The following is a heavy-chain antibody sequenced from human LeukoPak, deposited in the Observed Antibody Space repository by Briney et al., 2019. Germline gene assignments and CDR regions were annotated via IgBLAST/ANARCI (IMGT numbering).Heavy chain of an antibody. J-gene: IGHJ6*03. CDR3: ARVTLVRRSSSSKRYYYMDV. D-gene: IGHD6-6*01. V-gene: IGHV4-61*02. CDR1: GGSISSGNYY. CDR2: IYTSGST. Sequence: SETLSLTCTVSGGSISSGNYYWSWIRQPAGKGLEWIGRIYTSGSTNYNPSLKSRVTISVDRSKNQFSLKLSSVTAADTAVYYCARVTLVRRSSSSKRYYYMDVWGKGTTVTVSS.